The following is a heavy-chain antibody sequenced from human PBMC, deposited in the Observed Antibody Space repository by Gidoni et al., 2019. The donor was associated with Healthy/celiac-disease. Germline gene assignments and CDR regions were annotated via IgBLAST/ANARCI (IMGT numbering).Heavy chain of an antibody. Sequence: EVQLVESGGGLVKPGGSLRIACAAYGFTFRSYSMNWVRQAPWQGLEWVSYIISIGSTIYSAASVKGRCTISRDNAKNSLVLQMNSLRAEDTAVYYCARAVGLWLITWDDYFDYWGQGTLVTVSS. CDR3: ARAVGLWLITWDDYFDY. CDR1: GFTFRSYS. V-gene: IGHV3-48*01. D-gene: IGHD7-27*01. J-gene: IGHJ4*02. CDR2: IISIGSTI.